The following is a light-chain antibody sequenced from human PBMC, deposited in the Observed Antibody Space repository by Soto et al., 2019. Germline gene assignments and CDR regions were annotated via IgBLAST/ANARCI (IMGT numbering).Light chain of an antibody. CDR1: QDINKN. J-gene: IGKJ5*01. CDR3: QQYESLPLT. Sequence: DIKMSLSLSSLSAYVGDRVTITCQASQDINKNLIWYQQKPGKAPKLLIYDASDLETGVPSRFSGSGSGTGFTFTISSLQPEDFATYYCQQYESLPLTFGQRRLPEVK. V-gene: IGKV1-33*01. CDR2: DAS.